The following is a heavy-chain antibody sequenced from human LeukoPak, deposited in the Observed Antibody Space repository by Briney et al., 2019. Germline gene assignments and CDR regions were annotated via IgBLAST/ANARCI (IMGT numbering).Heavy chain of an antibody. D-gene: IGHD4-17*01. J-gene: IGHJ4*02. CDR3: ARDSTVTFDY. CDR1: GGSISSSNW. CDR2: IYHSGST. V-gene: IGHV4-4*02. Sequence: PSEALSLTCAVSGGSISSSNWWSWVRQPPGKGLEWIGEIYHSGSTNYNPSLKSRVTIPVDKSKNQFSLKLSSVTAADTAVYYCARDSTVTFDYWGQGTLVTVSS.